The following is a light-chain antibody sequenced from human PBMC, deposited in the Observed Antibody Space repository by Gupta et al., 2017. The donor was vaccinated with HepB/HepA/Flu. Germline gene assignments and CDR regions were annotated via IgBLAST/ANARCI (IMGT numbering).Light chain of an antibody. CDR1: SPNIGNNY. Sequence: QSVLTQPPSVSAAPGQKVTISCSGSSPNIGNNYVSWYQQLPGTAPKLLIYDNDNRISGIPDRFSGSKSGTSATVTITGLQTGEEADYYWRTEDSSRNVVVFGGGTRLTVL. J-gene: IGLJ2*01. CDR3: RTEDSSRNVVV. V-gene: IGLV1-51*01. CDR2: DND.